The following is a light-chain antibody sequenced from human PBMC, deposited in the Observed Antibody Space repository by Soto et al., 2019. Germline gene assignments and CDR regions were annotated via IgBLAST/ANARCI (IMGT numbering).Light chain of an antibody. Sequence: IVLTQSPATLSLSPGERATLSCRASQSVSIYLAWYQQKPGQAPRLLIYDSSNRAAGIPVRFSARGSGTDFTLFISNLEPEDSAVYYCQHRSNWPPITFGQGTRLEIK. V-gene: IGKV3-11*01. CDR3: QHRSNWPPIT. CDR2: DSS. J-gene: IGKJ5*01. CDR1: QSVSIY.